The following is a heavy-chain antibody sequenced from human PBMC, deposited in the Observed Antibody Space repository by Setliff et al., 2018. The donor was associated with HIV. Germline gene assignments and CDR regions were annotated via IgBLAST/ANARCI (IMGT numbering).Heavy chain of an antibody. CDR1: GGSFSGHY. CDR3: ARGKFLGPKWQDY. CDR2: IHHSGTT. Sequence: SETLSLTCAVDGGSFSGHYWNWIRQAPGKGLEWIGEIHHSGTTNVNSSLKSRVSLSMDPSKNQFSLNLRSVTVADTAVSFCARGKFLGPKWQDYWGQGTLVTVSS. J-gene: IGHJ4*02. V-gene: IGHV4-34*01. D-gene: IGHD3-3*01.